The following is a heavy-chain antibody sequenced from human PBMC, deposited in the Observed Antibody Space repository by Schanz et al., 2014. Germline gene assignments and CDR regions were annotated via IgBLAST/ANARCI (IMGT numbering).Heavy chain of an antibody. D-gene: IGHD3-16*01. V-gene: IGHV3-21*01. J-gene: IGHJ4*02. CDR3: ARGTPFLCDY. CDR1: GFTFSSYT. Sequence: VHLVESGGGLVKPGGSLRLSCAASGFTFSSYTMKWVRQAPGKGLEWVSSISSTSTYLYYADSVKGRFTISRDSARNSLYLQMSSLRAEDTAVYYCARGTPFLCDYWGQGTLVTVSS. CDR2: ISSTSTYL.